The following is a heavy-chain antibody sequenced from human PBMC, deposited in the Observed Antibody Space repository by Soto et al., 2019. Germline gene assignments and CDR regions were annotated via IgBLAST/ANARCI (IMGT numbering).Heavy chain of an antibody. D-gene: IGHD3-3*01. J-gene: IGHJ4*02. Sequence: EVQLLESGGGLVQPGGSLRLSCAASGFTFSSYAMSWVRQAPGKGLEWVSAISGSGGSTYYADSVKGRFTISRDNSKNTLYLQMNSLRAEDTAVYYCAKKDDYWSGCSDYCFDYWGQGTLVTVSS. CDR2: ISGSGGST. V-gene: IGHV3-23*01. CDR1: GFTFSSYA. CDR3: AKKDDYWSGCSDYCFDY.